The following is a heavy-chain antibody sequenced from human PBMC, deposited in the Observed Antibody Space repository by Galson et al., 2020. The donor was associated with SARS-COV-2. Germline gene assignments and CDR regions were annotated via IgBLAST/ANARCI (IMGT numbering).Heavy chain of an antibody. D-gene: IGHD3-10*01. J-gene: IGHJ4*02. Sequence: SETLSLTCTVSGGSISSGGYYWSWIRQHPGQGLEWIGYIYYSGSTYYNPSLKSRVTISVDTSKNQFSLKLSSVTAADTAVYYCARAVMVRGRPTKIDYWGQGTLVTVSS. CDR1: GGSISSGGYY. V-gene: IGHV4-30-4*08. CDR2: IYYSGST. CDR3: ARAVMVRGRPTKIDY.